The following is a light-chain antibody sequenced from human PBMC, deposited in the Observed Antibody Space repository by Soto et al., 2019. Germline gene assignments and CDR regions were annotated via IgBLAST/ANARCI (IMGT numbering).Light chain of an antibody. CDR2: DVN. CDR3: SSYTSSDTLV. J-gene: IGLJ3*02. Sequence: QSAPTQPASVSGSPGQSITISCTGATSDVGYSNHVSWYQHHPDKVPKLIIYDVNNRPSGVSDRFSGSKSGNTASLTISGLQSEDDGAYYCSSYTSSDTLVFGGGTKLTVL. CDR1: TSDVGYSNH. V-gene: IGLV2-14*03.